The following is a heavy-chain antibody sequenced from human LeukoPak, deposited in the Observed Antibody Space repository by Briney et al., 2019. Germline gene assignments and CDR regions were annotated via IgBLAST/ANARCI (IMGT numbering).Heavy chain of an antibody. CDR3: ARDWSAHYFDY. Sequence: GGSLRLSCTASGFSFSTYGFNWVRQAPGKGLEWVSYISSSSALYYTDSVKGRFTISRDNAKNFLYLQMNSLRAEDTAVYYCARDWSAHYFDYWGQGILVTISS. CDR1: GFSFSTYG. J-gene: IGHJ4*02. CDR2: ISSSSAL. V-gene: IGHV3-48*04.